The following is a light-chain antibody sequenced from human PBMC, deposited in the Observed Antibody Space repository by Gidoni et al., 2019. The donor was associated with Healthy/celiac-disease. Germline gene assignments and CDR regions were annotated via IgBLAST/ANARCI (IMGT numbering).Light chain of an antibody. CDR3: QQSYNTPPT. CDR2: KSS. V-gene: IGKV1-39*01. CDR1: QSVRNY. J-gene: IGKJ1*01. Sequence: DTQMTQSPSSLSASVGDRVTITCRASQSVRNYLNWYQQKPGKAPEVLIYKSSSLKSGVPSRFSGGGSGTDFTLTISSLQPEDFATYYCQQSYNTPPTFGQGTKVEIK.